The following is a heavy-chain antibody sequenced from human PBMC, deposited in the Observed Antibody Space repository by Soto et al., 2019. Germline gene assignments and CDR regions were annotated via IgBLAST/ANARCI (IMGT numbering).Heavy chain of an antibody. D-gene: IGHD6-13*01. V-gene: IGHV3-49*04. CDR3: TREALSSSWFLTTSSESFDI. CDR2: IRSKAYGGTT. Sequence: GGSLRLSCTASGFTFGDYAMSWVRQAPGKGLEWVGFIRSKAYGGTTEYAASVKGRFTISRDDSKSIAYLQMNSLKTEDTAVYYCTREALSSSWFLTTSSESFDIWGQGTMVTVSS. J-gene: IGHJ3*02. CDR1: GFTFGDYA.